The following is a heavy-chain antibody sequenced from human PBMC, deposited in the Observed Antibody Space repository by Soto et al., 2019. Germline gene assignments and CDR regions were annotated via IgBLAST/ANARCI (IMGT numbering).Heavy chain of an antibody. CDR2: IYYSGST. V-gene: IGHV4-39*01. D-gene: IGHD5-12*01. CDR3: ARHPSGFWFDP. J-gene: IGHJ5*02. Sequence: QLQLQESGPGLVKPSETLSLTCTVSGGSISSSSYFWGWIRQPPGKGLEWIGSIYYSGSTYYNPSLKCRVTVSVGTSTNQFSLKLRSVTAADTAVYYCARHPSGFWFDPWGQGTLVTVSS. CDR1: GGSISSSSYF.